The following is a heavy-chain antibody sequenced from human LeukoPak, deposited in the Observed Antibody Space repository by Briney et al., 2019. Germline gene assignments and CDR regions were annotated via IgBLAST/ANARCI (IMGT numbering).Heavy chain of an antibody. CDR2: ISAYNGNT. J-gene: IGHJ6*03. CDR1: GYTFTNYG. V-gene: IGHV1-18*01. D-gene: IGHD3-3*01. CDR3: ATSQYYDLTMDV. Sequence: ASVKVSCKASGYTFTNYGITWVRQAPGQGLEWMGWISAYNGNTNYAQKFQGRVTMTEDTSTDTAYMELSSLRSEDTAVYYCATSQYYDLTMDVWGKGTTVTISS.